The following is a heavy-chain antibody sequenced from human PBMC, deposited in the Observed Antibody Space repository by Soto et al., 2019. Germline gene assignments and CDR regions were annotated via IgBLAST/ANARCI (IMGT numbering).Heavy chain of an antibody. CDR2: IIPIFGTA. D-gene: IGHD3-22*01. CDR3: ARGWGYDSNDYYYAY. CDR1: GGTFSRHA. J-gene: IGHJ4*02. V-gene: IGHV1-69*01. Sequence: QVQLVQSGAEVRKPGSSVKVSCKASGGTFSRHAISWVRQAPGQGLEWMGGIIPIFGTANHGQKFQGRVTIIADESTSTVYMELSSLISEDTAMYYCARGWGYDSNDYYYAYWGQGTLVIVSS.